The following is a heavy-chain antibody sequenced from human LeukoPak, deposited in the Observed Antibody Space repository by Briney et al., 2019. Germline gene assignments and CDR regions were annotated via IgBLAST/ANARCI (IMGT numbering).Heavy chain of an antibody. CDR1: GFTFSSYA. V-gene: IGHV3-23*01. Sequence: PGGSLRLSCAASGFTFSSYAMSWVRQAPGKGLEWVSANSGSGGSTYYADSVKGRFTIYRDNSKNTLYLQMNSLRAEDTAVYYCAKDRLGYGDYDAFDIWGQGTMVTVSS. J-gene: IGHJ3*02. D-gene: IGHD4-17*01. CDR2: NSGSGGST. CDR3: AKDRLGYGDYDAFDI.